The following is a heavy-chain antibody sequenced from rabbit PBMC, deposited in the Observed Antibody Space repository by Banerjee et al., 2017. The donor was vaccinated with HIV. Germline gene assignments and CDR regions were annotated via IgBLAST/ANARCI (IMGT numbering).Heavy chain of an antibody. J-gene: IGHJ3*01. V-gene: IGHV1S45*01. CDR1: GFSFSSGYY. Sequence: QEQLVESGGGLVQPEGSLTLTCTASGFSFSSGYYMYWVRQAPGKGLEWIGTIYGGSTGSTYYASWAKGRFTISKTSSTTVTLQMTSLTAADTATYFCARDFDFWGQGTLVTVS. CDR2: IYGGSTGST. D-gene: IGHD2-1*01. CDR3: ARDFDF.